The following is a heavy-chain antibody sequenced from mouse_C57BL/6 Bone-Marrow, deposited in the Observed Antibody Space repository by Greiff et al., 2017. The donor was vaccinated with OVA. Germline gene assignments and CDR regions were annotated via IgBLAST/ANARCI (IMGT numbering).Heavy chain of an antibody. J-gene: IGHJ4*01. Sequence: EVKVEESGGDLVKPGGSLKLSCAASGFTFTSYCMSWVRQTPDKSLEWVATISSGGSHTYYPDSVKGRFTISRDNAKNTAYLQMSSLKSEDAAMYYCARHARTGAMDYWGQGTSVTVSS. CDR1: GFTFTSYC. V-gene: IGHV5-6*02. D-gene: IGHD1-1*01. CDR3: ARHARTGAMDY. CDR2: ISSGGSHT.